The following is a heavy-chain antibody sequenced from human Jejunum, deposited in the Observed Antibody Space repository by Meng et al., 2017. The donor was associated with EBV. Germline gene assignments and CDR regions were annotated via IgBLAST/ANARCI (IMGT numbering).Heavy chain of an antibody. CDR3: ARYGSGYFPALWY. CDR2: IYHSGST. D-gene: IGHD3-3*01. J-gene: IGHJ4*02. Sequence: RLAAAGPGWVKPSGTLSLPCAVSCGSISSSNWWSWVRQPPGKGLEWIGEIYHSGSTNYNPSLKSRVTISVDKSKNQFSLKVSSVTAADTAVYYCARYGSGYFPALWYWGQGTLVTVSS. CDR1: CGSISSSNW. V-gene: IGHV4-4*02.